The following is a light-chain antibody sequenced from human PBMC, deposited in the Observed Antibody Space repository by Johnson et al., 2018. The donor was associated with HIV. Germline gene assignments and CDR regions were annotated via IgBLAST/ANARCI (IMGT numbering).Light chain of an antibody. V-gene: IGLV1-51*01. Sequence: QSVLTQPPSVSAAPGQKVTIYCSGSSSNIGNNYVSWYQQLPGTAPKVLIYDNNKRPSGIPDRFSGSKSGTSATMGITGLQTGDEADYYCGTWDSGLGAVYVFGPGTKVTVL. J-gene: IGLJ1*01. CDR1: SSNIGNNY. CDR3: GTWDSGLGAVYV. CDR2: DNN.